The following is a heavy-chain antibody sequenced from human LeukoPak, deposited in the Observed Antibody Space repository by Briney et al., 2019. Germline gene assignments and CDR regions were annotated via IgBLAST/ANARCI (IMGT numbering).Heavy chain of an antibody. CDR3: AKMKGHPLPRYYMDV. V-gene: IGHV3-23*01. CDR2: ISGSGDNT. D-gene: IGHD1-26*01. CDR1: GFTFSIYA. J-gene: IGHJ6*01. Sequence: GGSLRLSCAASGFTFSIYAMSWVRQAPGEGLEWVSAISGSGDNTLYADSVKGRLTISRDNSKNTLYLEMNSLRAEDTAIYYCAKMKGHPLPRYYMDVWGQGTTVTVSS.